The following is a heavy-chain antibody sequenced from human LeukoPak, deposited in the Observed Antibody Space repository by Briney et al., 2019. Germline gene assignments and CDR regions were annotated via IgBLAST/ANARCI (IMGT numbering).Heavy chain of an antibody. J-gene: IGHJ4*02. CDR3: ARYGNYAEYYFDY. D-gene: IGHD4-11*01. Sequence: KPSETLSLTCTVSGGSISSYYWSWIRQPPGKGLEWIGYIYYSGSTNYNPSLKSRVTISVDTSKNQFSLKLSSVTAADTAVYYCARYGNYAEYYFDYWGQGTLVTVSS. CDR1: GGSISSYY. V-gene: IGHV4-59*08. CDR2: IYYSGST.